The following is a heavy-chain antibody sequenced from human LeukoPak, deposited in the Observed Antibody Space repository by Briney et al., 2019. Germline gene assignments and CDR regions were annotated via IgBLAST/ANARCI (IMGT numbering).Heavy chain of an antibody. J-gene: IGHJ4*02. CDR2: IAYDGSRA. CDR3: TRYNNDHFDY. CDR1: GFTFSSYS. Sequence: KAGGSLRLSCAASGFTFSSYSMNWVRQTPGKGLEWVAVIAYDGSRAFYADSVKGRFTISRDNSKNTMSVQMDDLRAEDTAVYYCTRYNNDHFDYWGQGTLVTVSS. V-gene: IGHV3-33*08. D-gene: IGHD1-14*01.